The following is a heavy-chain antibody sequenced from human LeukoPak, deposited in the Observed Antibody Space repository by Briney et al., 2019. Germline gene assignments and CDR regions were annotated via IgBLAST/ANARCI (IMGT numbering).Heavy chain of an antibody. CDR3: ARQEYSSSSSWRPGGRGYYYGMDV. J-gene: IGHJ6*02. V-gene: IGHV4-39*01. CDR1: GGSISSSSYY. CDR2: IYYSGST. Sequence: SETLSLTCTVSGGSISSSSYYWGWIRQPPGKGLEWIGSIYYSGSTYYNPSLKSRVTISVDTSKNQFSLKLSSVTAADTAVYYCARQEYSSSSSWRPGGRGYYYGMDVWGQGTTVTVSS. D-gene: IGHD6-6*01.